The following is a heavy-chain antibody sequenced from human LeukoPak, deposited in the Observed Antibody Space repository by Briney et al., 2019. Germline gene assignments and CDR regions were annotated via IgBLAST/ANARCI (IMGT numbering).Heavy chain of an antibody. D-gene: IGHD7-27*01. CDR1: GGSFSGYY. Sequence: SETLSLTCAVYGGSFSGYYWSWIRQPPGKGLEWIGEINHSGSTNYNPSLKSRVTISVDTSRNQFSLKLSSVTAADTAVYYCARGLGTDYWGQGTLVTVSS. J-gene: IGHJ4*02. CDR3: ARGLGTDY. CDR2: INHSGST. V-gene: IGHV4-34*01.